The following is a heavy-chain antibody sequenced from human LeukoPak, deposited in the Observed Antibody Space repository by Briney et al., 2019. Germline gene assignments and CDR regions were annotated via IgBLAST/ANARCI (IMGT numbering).Heavy chain of an antibody. D-gene: IGHD1-26*01. CDR2: ISSNGGST. CDR1: GFTFSSYA. V-gene: IGHV3-64*01. Sequence: GGSLRLSCAASGFTFSSYAMHWVRQGPGKGLDNVSGISSNGGSTFYANSVKGRFTISRDNSKNTLYLQMGSLRAEDMALYDCTRGGWELPDHFDYWGQGTLVTVS. CDR3: TRGGWELPDHFDY. J-gene: IGHJ4*02.